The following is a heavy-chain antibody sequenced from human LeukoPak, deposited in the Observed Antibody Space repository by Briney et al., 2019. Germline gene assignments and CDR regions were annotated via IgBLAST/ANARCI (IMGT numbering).Heavy chain of an antibody. V-gene: IGHV4-39*07. D-gene: IGHD3-3*01. CDR3: ARAPYFDFWTGYYFDY. J-gene: IGHJ4*02. Sequence: PSETLSLTCTVSGGSIISSTYYWGWIRQPPGKGLEWIGSIYYSGTTYYNPSLKSRVTISVDTSRNQFSLKLSSVTAADTSVYYCARAPYFDFWTGYYFDYWGQGTLVTVSS. CDR1: GGSIISSTYY. CDR2: IYYSGTT.